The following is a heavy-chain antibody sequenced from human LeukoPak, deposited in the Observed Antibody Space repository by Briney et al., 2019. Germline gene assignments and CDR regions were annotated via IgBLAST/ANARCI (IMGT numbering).Heavy chain of an antibody. D-gene: IGHD3-22*01. CDR3: ARSTTMIVDDAFDI. V-gene: IGHV1-69*13. CDR2: IIPIFGTA. CDR1: GGTFSSYA. Sequence: ASVKVSCKASGGTFSSYAISWVRQAPGQGLEWMGGIIPIFGTANYAQKFQGRVTITADESTSTAYMELSSLRSEDTAVYYCARSTTMIVDDAFDIWGQGTMVTVSS. J-gene: IGHJ3*02.